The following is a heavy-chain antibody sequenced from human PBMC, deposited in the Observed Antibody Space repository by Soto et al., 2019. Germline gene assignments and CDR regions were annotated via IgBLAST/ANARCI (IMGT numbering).Heavy chain of an antibody. CDR2: NFYSGGT. V-gene: IGHV4-59*08. J-gene: IGHJ4*02. CDR1: GGSISSYY. CDR3: ARHGAYRNLDS. D-gene: IGHD3-16*01. Sequence: QVQLQESGPGLVKPSETLSLTCTVSGGSISSYYWNWIRQPPGKGLEWIGYNFYSGGTNYNPSLKSXAPLAXXTSKNQCSRKLSSVTAADPAVYYCARHGAYRNLDSWGQGTLVIVSS.